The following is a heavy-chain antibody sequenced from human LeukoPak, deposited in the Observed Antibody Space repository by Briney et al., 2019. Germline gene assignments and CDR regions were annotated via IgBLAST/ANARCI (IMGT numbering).Heavy chain of an antibody. V-gene: IGHV1-24*01. D-gene: IGHD3-22*01. Sequence: GPVKVSCKVSGYTLTELSMHWVRQAPGKGLEWMGGFDPEDGETIYAQKFQGRVTMTEDTSTDTAYMELSRLRSDDTAVYYCARPGAKYYYDSSGYLVYWGQGTLVTVSS. J-gene: IGHJ4*02. CDR2: FDPEDGET. CDR1: GYTLTELS. CDR3: ARPGAKYYYDSSGYLVY.